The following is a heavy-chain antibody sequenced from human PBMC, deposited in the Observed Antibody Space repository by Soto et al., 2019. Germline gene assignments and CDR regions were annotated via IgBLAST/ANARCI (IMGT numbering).Heavy chain of an antibody. Sequence: QVQLVQSGAEVKKPGSSVKVSCKASGGTFSSYIITWVRQAPGQGLEWMGRIIPILGIANYAQKLQGRVTITADKSTSTADMELSSLRSEDTAVYYCARGSGGGNWFDPWGQGTLVTVSS. CDR3: ARGSGGGNWFDP. CDR1: GGTFSSYI. J-gene: IGHJ5*02. CDR2: IIPILGIA. D-gene: IGHD3-3*01. V-gene: IGHV1-69*02.